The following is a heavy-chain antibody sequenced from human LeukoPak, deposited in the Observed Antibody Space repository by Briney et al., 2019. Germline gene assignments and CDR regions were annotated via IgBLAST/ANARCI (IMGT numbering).Heavy chain of an antibody. J-gene: IGHJ5*02. CDR3: ARVSSTYYYGSGGYGWFDP. Sequence: SETLSLTCTVSGGSISSYYWSWIRQPPGKGLEWIGYIYYSGSTNYNPSLKSRVTISVDTSKNQFSLKLSSVTAADTAVYYCARVSSTYYYGSGGYGWFDPWGQGTLVTVSS. CDR1: GGSISSYY. V-gene: IGHV4-59*01. CDR2: IYYSGST. D-gene: IGHD3-10*01.